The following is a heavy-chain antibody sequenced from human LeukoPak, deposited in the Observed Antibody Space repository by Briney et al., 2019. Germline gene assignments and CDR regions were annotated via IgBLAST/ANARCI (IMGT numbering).Heavy chain of an antibody. J-gene: IGHJ4*02. V-gene: IGHV3-7*01. CDR3: ARAKSGYYYDSSGYYYFDY. Sequence: GGSLRLSCAASGFTFSSYWMSWVRQAPGKGLEWVANIKQDGSEKYYVDSVKGRFTISRDNAKNSLYLRMNSLRAEDTAVYYCARAKSGYYYDSSGYYYFDYWGQGTLVTVSS. CDR1: GFTFSSYW. CDR2: IKQDGSEK. D-gene: IGHD3-22*01.